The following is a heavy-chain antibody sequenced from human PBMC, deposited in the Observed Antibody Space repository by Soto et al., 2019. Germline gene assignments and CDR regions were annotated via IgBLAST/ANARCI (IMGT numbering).Heavy chain of an antibody. V-gene: IGHV3-23*01. CDR1: GFTFSSYA. D-gene: IGHD2-2*01. CDR2: ISGSGGST. Sequence: EVQLLESGGGLVQPGGSLRLSCAASGFTFSSYAMSWVRQAPGKGLEWVSAISGSGGSTYYADSVKGRFNISRDNSKNTLYLQMTGLRAEDTAVYYCAKDLGYCSSTRCPAPYGMDVWGQGSTVAVSS. J-gene: IGHJ6*02. CDR3: AKDLGYCSSTRCPAPYGMDV.